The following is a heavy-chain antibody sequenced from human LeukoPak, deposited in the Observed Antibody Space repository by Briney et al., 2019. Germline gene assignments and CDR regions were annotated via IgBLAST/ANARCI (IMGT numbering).Heavy chain of an antibody. V-gene: IGHV3-48*01. Sequence: GGSLRLSCAASGFTFSSYSMNWVRQAPGKGMEWVSYISSSSSTIYYADSVKGRLTISRDNAKNSLYLQMNSLRAEDTAVYYCARRYCSSTSCSIDYWGQGTLVTVSS. CDR2: ISSSSSTI. CDR3: ARRYCSSTSCSIDY. J-gene: IGHJ4*02. D-gene: IGHD2-2*01. CDR1: GFTFSSYS.